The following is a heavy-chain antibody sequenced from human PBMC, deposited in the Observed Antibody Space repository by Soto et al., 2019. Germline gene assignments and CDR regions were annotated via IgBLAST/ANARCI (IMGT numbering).Heavy chain of an antibody. CDR2: IIPIFGTA. V-gene: IGHV1-69*01. Sequence: QVQLVQSGAEVKKPGSSVKVSCKASGGTFSSYAISWVRQAPGQGLEWMGGIIPIFGTANYAQKFQGRVTITADESTSTAYRELSSLRSEDTAVYYCAKDLRAVVVVAPTRYYYGIDVWGQGTTVTVSS. J-gene: IGHJ6*02. CDR3: AKDLRAVVVVAPTRYYYGIDV. D-gene: IGHD2-15*01. CDR1: GGTFSSYA.